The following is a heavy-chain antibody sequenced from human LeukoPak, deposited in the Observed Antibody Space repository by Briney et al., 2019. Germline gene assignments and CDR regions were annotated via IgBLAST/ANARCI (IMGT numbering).Heavy chain of an antibody. CDR3: VKEVTPNRYFDY. J-gene: IGHJ4*02. CDR2: INPNSGGA. CDR1: GYTFTGYY. V-gene: IGHV1-2*02. D-gene: IGHD4-23*01. Sequence: ASVKVSCKASGYTFTGYYIHWVRHAPGQGLEWMGWINPNSGGANYAQKFQGRVTMTRDTSISTAYMELGRLRSDDTAIYYCVKEVTPNRYFDYWGQGTLVTVSS.